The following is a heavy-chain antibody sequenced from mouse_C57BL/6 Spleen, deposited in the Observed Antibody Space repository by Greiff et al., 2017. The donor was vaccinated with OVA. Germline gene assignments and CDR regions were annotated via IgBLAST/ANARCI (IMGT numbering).Heavy chain of an antibody. D-gene: IGHD2-3*01. CDR2: IYPRSGNT. CDR3: ARSDGPYWYFDV. V-gene: IGHV1-81*01. J-gene: IGHJ1*03. Sequence: VKLQESGAELARPGASVKLSCKASGYTFTSYGISWVKQRTGQGLEWIGEIYPRSGNTYYNEKFKGKATLTADKSSSTAYMELRSLTSEDSAVYFCARSDGPYWYFDVWGTGTTVTVSS. CDR1: GYTFTSYG.